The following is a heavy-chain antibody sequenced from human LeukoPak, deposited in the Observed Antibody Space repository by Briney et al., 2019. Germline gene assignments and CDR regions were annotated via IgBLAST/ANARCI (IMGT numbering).Heavy chain of an antibody. J-gene: IGHJ4*02. CDR1: GYTFTGYY. V-gene: IGHV1-2*02. CDR2: INPNSGGT. CDR3: ARGPAFWELLFDY. Sequence: ASVKVSCKASGYTFTGYYMHWVRQAPGQGLEWMGWINPNSGGTNYAQKFQGRVTMTTDTSISTAYMELSRLRSDDTAAYYCARGPAFWELLFDYWGQGTLVTVSS. D-gene: IGHD1-26*01.